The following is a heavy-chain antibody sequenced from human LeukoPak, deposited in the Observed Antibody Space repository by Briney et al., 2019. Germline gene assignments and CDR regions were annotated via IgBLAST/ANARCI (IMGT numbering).Heavy chain of an antibody. CDR1: GFTLSSYE. Sequence: GRSLRLSCTASGFTLSSYEMSWIRQAPGKGLEWVSSSGDTHYADSVKGRFTITRDNSKNMLYLQMNSLRAEDTAIYYCARLYYGSGLSDFWGQGTLVTVSS. V-gene: IGHV3-23*01. J-gene: IGHJ4*02. D-gene: IGHD3-10*01. CDR3: ARLYYGSGLSDF. CDR2: SGDT.